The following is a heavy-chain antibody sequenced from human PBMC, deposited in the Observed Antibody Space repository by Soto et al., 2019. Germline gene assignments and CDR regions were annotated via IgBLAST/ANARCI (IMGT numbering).Heavy chain of an antibody. CDR2: INPSGGST. Sequence: QVQLVQSGAEVKKPGASVKVSCKASGYTFTSYYMHWVRQAPGQGLEWMGIINPSGGSTSYAQKFQGRVTMTRDTCTSTVYMELSSLSSEDTAVYYCARASREFCDYVYYYYLDVWGKGTTVTVSS. V-gene: IGHV1-46*03. CDR1: GYTFTSYY. CDR3: ARASREFCDYVYYYYLDV. D-gene: IGHD4-17*01. J-gene: IGHJ6*03.